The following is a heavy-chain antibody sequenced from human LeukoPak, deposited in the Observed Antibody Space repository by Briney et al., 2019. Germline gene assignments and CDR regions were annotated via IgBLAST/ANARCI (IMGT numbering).Heavy chain of an antibody. CDR2: ISDTGDYR. V-gene: IGHV3-23*01. CDR1: GLSISRYG. D-gene: IGHD3-9*01. Sequence: PGGSLRLSCSVSGLSISRYGMSWVRQAPGKGLEWVSSISDTGDYRHYADYVKGRFTISRDMSRNMVFLQMSSLRVEDTAVYYCAKDPPLTYYSDYWGQGTLVTVSS. J-gene: IGHJ4*02. CDR3: AKDPPLTYYSDY.